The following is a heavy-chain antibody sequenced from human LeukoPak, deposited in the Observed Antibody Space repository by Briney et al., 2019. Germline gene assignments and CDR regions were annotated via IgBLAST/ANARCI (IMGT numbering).Heavy chain of an antibody. CDR1: GDSITSHY. J-gene: IGHJ4*02. CDR2: LHNRGNM. V-gene: IGHV4-59*11. CDR3: ARESSTSPINLFDY. Sequence: PSETLSLTCTVSGDSITSHYWTWLRQPPGKGLEWIGYLHNRGNMKHTSSFKGRITLSLDTSKNQFSLILSSVTAADTAMYYCARESSTSPINLFDYWGQGTLVTVSS. D-gene: IGHD6-6*01.